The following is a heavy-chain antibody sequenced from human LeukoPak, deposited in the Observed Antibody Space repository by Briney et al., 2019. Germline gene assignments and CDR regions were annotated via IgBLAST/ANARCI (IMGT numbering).Heavy chain of an antibody. Sequence: ETLSLTCTVSGGSISSSSYYWGWIRQPPGKGLEWIGSIYYSGNTYYNASLKSQVSISIDTSKNQFSLRLTSVTAADTAVYYCARQTGSGLFILPGGQGTLVTVSS. CDR1: GGSISSSSYY. D-gene: IGHD3/OR15-3a*01. J-gene: IGHJ4*02. V-gene: IGHV4-39*01. CDR3: ARQTGSGLFILP. CDR2: IYYSGNT.